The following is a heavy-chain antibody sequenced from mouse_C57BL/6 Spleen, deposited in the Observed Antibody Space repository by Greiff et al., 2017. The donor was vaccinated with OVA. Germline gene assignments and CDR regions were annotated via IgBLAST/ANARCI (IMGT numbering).Heavy chain of an antibody. CDR1: GYTFTDYE. CDR2: IDPETGGT. V-gene: IGHV1-15*01. Sequence: VQLQQSGAELVRPGASVTLSCKASGYTFTDYEMHWVKQTPVHGLEWIGAIDPETGGTAYNQKFKGKAILTADKSSSTAYMELRSLTSEDSAVYYCTSRGGYYFDYWGQGTTLTVSS. CDR3: TSRGGYYFDY. J-gene: IGHJ2*01.